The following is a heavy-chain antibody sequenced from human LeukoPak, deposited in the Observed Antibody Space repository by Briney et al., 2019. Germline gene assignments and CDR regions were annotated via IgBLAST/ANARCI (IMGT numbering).Heavy chain of an antibody. CDR1: GGSFSDYY. Sequence: SETLSLTCAVYGGSFSDYYWSWIRQPPGKGLEWIGEINHSGSTNYNPSLKSRVTISVDTSKSQFSLKLSSVTAADTAVYYCVRGLYCSGGSCRLDYWGQGTLVTVSS. CDR3: VRGLYCSGGSCRLDY. V-gene: IGHV4-34*01. J-gene: IGHJ4*02. CDR2: INHSGST. D-gene: IGHD2-15*01.